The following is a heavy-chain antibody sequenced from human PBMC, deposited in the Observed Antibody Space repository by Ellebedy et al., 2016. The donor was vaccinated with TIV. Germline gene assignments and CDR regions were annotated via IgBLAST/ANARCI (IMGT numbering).Heavy chain of an antibody. CDR3: VRAGSSGWEAYFDL. J-gene: IGHJ2*01. CDR1: GFTFSGYD. Sequence: GESLKISCAASGFTFSGYDMHWVRQAPGKGLEWVAVISYDGSHKYYADSLKGRFTISRDNAKNTLYLQMNSLRAEDTAVYYCVRAGSSGWEAYFDLWGRGTLVTVSS. D-gene: IGHD6-19*01. CDR2: ISYDGSHK. V-gene: IGHV3-30*03.